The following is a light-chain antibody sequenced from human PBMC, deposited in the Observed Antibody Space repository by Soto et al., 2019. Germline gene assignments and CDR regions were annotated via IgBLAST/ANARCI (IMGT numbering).Light chain of an antibody. CDR2: GAS. CDR1: QSVDNY. Sequence: EIVLTQSPATLSLSPGERATLSCRASQSVDNYLDWYQQKPGQAPRLLIDGASNRATGIPARFSGSGSGTDFTLTISSLEPEDFAVYYCQQRTNWLTFGGGTKVDI. V-gene: IGKV3-11*01. CDR3: QQRTNWLT. J-gene: IGKJ4*01.